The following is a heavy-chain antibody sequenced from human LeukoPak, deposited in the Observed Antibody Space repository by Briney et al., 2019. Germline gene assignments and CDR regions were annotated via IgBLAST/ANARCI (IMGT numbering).Heavy chain of an antibody. D-gene: IGHD2-21*02. J-gene: IGHJ3*02. CDR2: INPSGDTT. CDR3: ARDRNGDQRANAFDI. Sequence: ASVKVSCKASGFTFTTYFMHWVRQARGQGLEWMGEINPSGDTTTYAQKFQGRITMTRDTSTSTVYMELSSLRSEDTAVYYCARDRNGDQRANAFDIWGQGTMATVSS. CDR1: GFTFTTYF. V-gene: IGHV1-46*01.